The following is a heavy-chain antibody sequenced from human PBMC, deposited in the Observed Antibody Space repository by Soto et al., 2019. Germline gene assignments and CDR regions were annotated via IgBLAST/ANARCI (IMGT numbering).Heavy chain of an antibody. V-gene: IGHV4-59*08. D-gene: IGHD4-17*01. CDR3: ARTYGDYVSFQH. CDR1: GGSISSYY. CDR2: IYYSGST. Sequence: SETLSLTCTVSGGSISSYYWSWIRQPPGKGLEWIGYIYYSGSTNYNPSLKSRVTISVDTSKNQFSLKLSSVTAADTAVYYCARTYGDYVSFQHWGQGTLVTVSS. J-gene: IGHJ1*01.